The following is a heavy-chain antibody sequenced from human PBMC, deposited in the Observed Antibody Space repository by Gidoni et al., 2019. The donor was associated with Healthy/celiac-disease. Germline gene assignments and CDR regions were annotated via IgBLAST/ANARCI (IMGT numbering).Heavy chain of an antibody. CDR1: GGSFSGYY. J-gene: IGHJ3*02. CDR3: ARKSAPTQGAAFDI. Sequence: QVQLQQWGAELLTPSETLSLTCAVYGGSFSGYYWSWIPQPPGKGLEWIGEINHSGSTNYNPSLKSRVTRSVDTSKNQFSLKLSSVTAADTAVYYCARKSAPTQGAAFDIWGQGTMVTVSS. V-gene: IGHV4-34*01. CDR2: INHSGST. D-gene: IGHD3-16*01.